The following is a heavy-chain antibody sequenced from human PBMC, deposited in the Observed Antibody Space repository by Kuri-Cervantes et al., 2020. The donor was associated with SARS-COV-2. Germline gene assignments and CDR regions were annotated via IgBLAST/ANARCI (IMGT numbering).Heavy chain of an antibody. CDR3: VRDGDHWNFDY. J-gene: IGHJ4*02. Sequence: SLKISCAASGFTFSGHWRHWVRQAPGKGLVWVSRINPVGSYTNNADSVKGRFTLSRDNAKNMLFLQMNSLRAEDTAVYYCVRDGDHWNFDYWGQGTLVTVSS. CDR2: INPVGSYT. D-gene: IGHD1-1*01. CDR1: GFTFSGHW. V-gene: IGHV3-74*01.